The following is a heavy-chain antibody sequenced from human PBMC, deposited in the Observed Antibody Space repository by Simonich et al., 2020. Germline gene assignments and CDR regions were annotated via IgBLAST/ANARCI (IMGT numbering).Heavy chain of an antibody. CDR1: GFTVSCNY. D-gene: IGHD1-1*01. CDR3: ARWTATGYYFDY. Sequence: EVQLVESGGGLIQPGGSLRLSCAASGFTVSCNYMSWVRQAPGKGLEGGSGIYSGCSTYYADSVKGRFTISRDNSKNTLYLQINSLRAEDTAVYYCARWTATGYYFDYWGQGTLVTVSS. J-gene: IGHJ4*02. CDR2: IYSGCST. V-gene: IGHV3-53*01.